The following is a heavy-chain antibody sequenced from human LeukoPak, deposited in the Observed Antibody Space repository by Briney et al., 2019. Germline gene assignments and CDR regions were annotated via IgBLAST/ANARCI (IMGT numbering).Heavy chain of an antibody. CDR2: ISSNGGST. J-gene: IGHJ6*03. D-gene: IGHD6-19*01. Sequence: GGSLRLSCAASGFTFSSYAMHWVRQAPGKGLEYVSAISSNGGSTYYANSVKGRFTISRDNAKNSLYLRMNSLRAEDTAVYYCARDYPAVAGTGNYYYYYMDVWGKGTTVTVS. CDR3: ARDYPAVAGTGNYYYYYMDV. CDR1: GFTFSSYA. V-gene: IGHV3-64*01.